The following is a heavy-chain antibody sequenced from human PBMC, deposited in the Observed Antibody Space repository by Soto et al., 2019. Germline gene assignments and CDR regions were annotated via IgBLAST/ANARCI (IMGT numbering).Heavy chain of an antibody. CDR1: GGSISSYY. Sequence: SETLSLTCTVSGGSISSYYWSWIRQPPGKGLEWIGYIYYSGSTNYNPSLKSRVTISVDTSKNQFSLKLSSVTAADTAVYYCARGSYSSGWYHPLNWFDPWGQGTLVPVSS. CDR2: IYYSGST. V-gene: IGHV4-59*01. J-gene: IGHJ5*02. CDR3: ARGSYSSGWYHPLNWFDP. D-gene: IGHD6-19*01.